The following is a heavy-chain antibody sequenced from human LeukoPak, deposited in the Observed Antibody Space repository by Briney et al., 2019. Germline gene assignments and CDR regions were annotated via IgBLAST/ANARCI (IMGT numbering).Heavy chain of an antibody. D-gene: IGHD7-27*01. J-gene: IGHJ5*02. V-gene: IGHV4-38-2*01. Sequence: SETLSLTCAVSGYSISSGYYWGWIRQPPGKGLEWIGSIYHSGSTYYNPSLKSRVTISVDTSKNQFSLKLSSVTAADAAGYYHPRHAFAQLGLDWFDPWGQGTLVTVSS. CDR1: GYSISSGYY. CDR2: IYHSGST. CDR3: PRHAFAQLGLDWFDP.